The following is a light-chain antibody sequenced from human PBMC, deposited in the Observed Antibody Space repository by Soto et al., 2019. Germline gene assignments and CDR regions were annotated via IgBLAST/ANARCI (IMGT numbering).Light chain of an antibody. CDR2: AAS. V-gene: IGKV1-39*01. CDR1: QSIGTY. J-gene: IGKJ4*01. CDR3: QQTFSVPPT. Sequence: DIQMTQSPSSLSASVGDSVTITCRASQSIGTYLNWYQQNSGRAPKLLICAASSLQSGVPSRFSGSGSGVVFTLTVSNLQPGDFVTYYCQQTFSVPPTFGGGTKVELK.